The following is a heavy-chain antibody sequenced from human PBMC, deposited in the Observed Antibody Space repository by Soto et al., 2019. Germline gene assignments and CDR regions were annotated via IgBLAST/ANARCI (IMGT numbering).Heavy chain of an antibody. J-gene: IGHJ5*02. CDR3: ARSDCYGVCRGKWLDP. Sequence: QVQLQESGPGLVKPSGTLSLTCAVSGGSISSDDWWTWVRQTPGKGLEWIGEIYHSGTTNYNPSLMSRVTIAVDKAKSQFSLRLDSVTAADTAGYYCARSDCYGVCRGKWLDPWGQGILVTVSS. V-gene: IGHV4-4*02. CDR2: IYHSGTT. D-gene: IGHD2-21*02. CDR1: GGSISSDDW.